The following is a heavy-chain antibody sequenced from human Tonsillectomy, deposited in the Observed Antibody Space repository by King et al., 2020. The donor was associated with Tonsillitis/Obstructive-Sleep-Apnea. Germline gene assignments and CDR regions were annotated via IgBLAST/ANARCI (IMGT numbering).Heavy chain of an antibody. V-gene: IGHV4-61*01. CDR3: ARDRGRGDAFDI. Sequence: VQLQESGPGLVKPSETLSLTCTVSGGSVSSGSYYWSWIRQPPGKGLEWIGYIYHRWSTNYNPPLKSRATISLDTSKNQFSLRLRSVTAADTAVYYCARDRGRGDAFDIWGQGTMVTVSS. J-gene: IGHJ3*02. CDR2: IYHRWST. D-gene: IGHD3-10*01. CDR1: GGSVSSGSYY.